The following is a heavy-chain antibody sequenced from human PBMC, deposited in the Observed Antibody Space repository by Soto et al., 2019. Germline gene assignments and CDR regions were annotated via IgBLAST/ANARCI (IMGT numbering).Heavy chain of an antibody. CDR2: IWYDGSNE. CDR1: GFTFSSYG. V-gene: IGHV3-33*01. CDR3: ARDRRGSGWYDYFDY. J-gene: IGHJ4*02. D-gene: IGHD6-19*01. Sequence: QVQLVESGGGVVQPGRSLRLSCAASGFTFSSYGMHWVRQAPGKGLEWVAVIWYDGSNENYADSVKGRFTISRDNSKNTLYLQMNSLRAEDMALYYCARDRRGSGWYDYFDYWGQGTLVTVSS.